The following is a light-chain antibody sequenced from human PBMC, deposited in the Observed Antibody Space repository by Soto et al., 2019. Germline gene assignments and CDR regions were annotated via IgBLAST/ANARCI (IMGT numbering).Light chain of an antibody. CDR3: QSYDNNLSGSV. CDR2: GNS. CDR1: DSNIGAGYD. Sequence: QSVLTQPPSVSGAPGQMVTISCTGSDSNIGAGYDVHWYQQLPGTAPKLLIYGNSNRPSGVPDRFSGSKSGTSASLAITGLQAEDEADYYCQSYDNNLSGSVFGGGTQLTVL. V-gene: IGLV1-40*01. J-gene: IGLJ2*01.